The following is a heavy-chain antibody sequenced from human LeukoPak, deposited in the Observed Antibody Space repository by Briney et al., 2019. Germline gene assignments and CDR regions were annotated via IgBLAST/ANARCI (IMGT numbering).Heavy chain of an antibody. CDR2: IYPIDSDT. J-gene: IGHJ4*02. CDR3: ATSAGDSGSFYHQ. D-gene: IGHD3-10*01. Sequence: GESLKISCKGSGYSFINYWIVWVRQMPGKGPEWMGVIYPIDSDTRYSPSFQDQVSISVDTSINTVYLQWASLRASDTAMYYCATSAGDSGSFYHQWGQGTLVTVSS. V-gene: IGHV5-51*01. CDR1: GYSFINYW.